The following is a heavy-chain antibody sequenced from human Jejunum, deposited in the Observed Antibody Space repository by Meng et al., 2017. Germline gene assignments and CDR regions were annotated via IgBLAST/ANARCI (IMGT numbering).Heavy chain of an antibody. V-gene: IGHV3-48*03. CDR3: ARENSGYDF. CDR2: ISNVGSTI. D-gene: IGHD5-12*01. J-gene: IGHJ4*02. CDR1: GFNFNSFG. Sequence: GASLKISCAGSGFNFNSFGMDWVRQAPGKGLEWISYISNVGSTIYYADSVKGRFTISRDNAKNELYLQMESLRAEDTALYYSARENSGYDFWGQGTLVTVSS.